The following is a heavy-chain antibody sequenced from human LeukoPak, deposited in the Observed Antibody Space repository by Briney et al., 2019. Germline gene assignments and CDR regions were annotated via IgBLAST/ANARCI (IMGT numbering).Heavy chain of an antibody. J-gene: IGHJ1*01. Sequence: QPGGSLRLSCAASGFTFSSYWMSWVRQAPGKGLEWVANIKQDGSEKYYVDSVKGRFTISRDNAKNSLYLQMSSLRAEDTAVYYCARARDGYNPKYFQHWGQGTLVTASS. V-gene: IGHV3-7*04. CDR3: ARARDGYNPKYFQH. CDR2: IKQDGSEK. D-gene: IGHD5-24*01. CDR1: GFTFSSYW.